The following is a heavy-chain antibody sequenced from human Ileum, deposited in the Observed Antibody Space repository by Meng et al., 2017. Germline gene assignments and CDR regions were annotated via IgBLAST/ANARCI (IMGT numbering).Heavy chain of an antibody. D-gene: IGHD4-23*01. CDR3: ARHGGYYQGF. J-gene: IGHJ4*02. Sequence: VEPSGRDPCRVTPSGTLSLSCSVVSGSFPTDTYWGWVRLPPGKGLEWIGKISHSGSTFYNPSPNSRVTMSVDKSKSQFSLMLTSVTAADTAVYYCARHGGYYQGFWGQGTLVTVSS. CDR1: SGSFPTDTY. CDR2: ISHSGST. V-gene: IGHV4-4*02.